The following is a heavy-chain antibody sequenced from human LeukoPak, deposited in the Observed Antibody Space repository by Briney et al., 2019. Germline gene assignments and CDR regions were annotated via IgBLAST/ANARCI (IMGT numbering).Heavy chain of an antibody. CDR2: INHSGST. CDR3: AATTIAPRPLGPEPIDY. J-gene: IGHJ4*02. V-gene: IGHV4-34*01. D-gene: IGHD5-12*01. CDR1: GGSFSGYY. Sequence: SETLSLTCAVYGGSFSGYYWSGIRQPPGKGLEWIGEINHSGSTNYNPSLKSRVTISVDTSKNQFSLKLSSVTAAVTAVYYCAATTIAPRPLGPEPIDYWAKEPLVTVFS.